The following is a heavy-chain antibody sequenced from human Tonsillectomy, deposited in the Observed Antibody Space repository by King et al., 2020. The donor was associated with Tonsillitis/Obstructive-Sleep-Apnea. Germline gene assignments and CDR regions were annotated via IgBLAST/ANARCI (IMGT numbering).Heavy chain of an antibody. CDR2: MYYSGST. D-gene: IGHD3-3*01. CDR3: RGLFYNPYYFDY. CDR1: GGSISSTSYY. Sequence: LQLPESGPGLVKPSETLSLTCTVSGGSISSTSYYWGWIRQPPGKGLEWIGSMYYSGSTYSNPSLKSRLTISVDTSKNQFSLNLSSVTAADTAVYYCRGLFYNPYYFDYWGQGTLVAVSS. V-gene: IGHV4-39*01. J-gene: IGHJ4*02.